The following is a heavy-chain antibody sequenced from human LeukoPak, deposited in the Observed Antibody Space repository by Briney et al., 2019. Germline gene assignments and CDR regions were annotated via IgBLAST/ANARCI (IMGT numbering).Heavy chain of an antibody. V-gene: IGHV3-7*01. Sequence: GGSLRLSCAASGFTFSSYWMSWVRQAPGKGLEWVANIKQDGSEKYYVDSVKGRFTISRDNAKNSLYLQMNSLRAEDTAVYYCARGLKYDSSGYRRYFDYWGQGTLVTVSS. CDR3: ARGLKYDSSGYRRYFDY. CDR1: GFTFSSYW. J-gene: IGHJ4*02. D-gene: IGHD3-22*01. CDR2: IKQDGSEK.